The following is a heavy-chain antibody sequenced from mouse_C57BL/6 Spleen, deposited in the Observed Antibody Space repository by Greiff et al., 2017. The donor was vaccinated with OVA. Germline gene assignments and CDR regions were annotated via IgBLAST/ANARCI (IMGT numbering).Heavy chain of an antibody. CDR3: ASIYDGYYIYAMDY. CDR2: IWSGGST. J-gene: IGHJ4*01. Sequence: QVQLKQSGPGLVQPSQSLSITCTVSGFSLTSYGVHWVRQSPGKGLEWLGVIWSGGSTDYNAAFISRLSISKDNSKSQVFFKMNSLQADDTAIYYCASIYDGYYIYAMDYWGQGTSVTVSS. D-gene: IGHD2-3*01. V-gene: IGHV2-2*01. CDR1: GFSLTSYG.